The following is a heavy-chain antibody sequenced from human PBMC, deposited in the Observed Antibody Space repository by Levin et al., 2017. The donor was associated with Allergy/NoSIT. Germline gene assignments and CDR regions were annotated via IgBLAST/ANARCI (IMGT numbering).Heavy chain of an antibody. CDR1: GFTVNTNY. CDR2: IYGAGVT. V-gene: IGHV3-53*01. D-gene: IGHD4-17*01. Sequence: PGGSLRLSCAASGFTVNTNYMAWVRQAPGKGLEWVSLIYGAGVTHYTDSVKGRFTISRDNSKNTLYLQMNSLRAEDTAGYDCAREVSFGDYVLGYWGQGTLVTVSS. J-gene: IGHJ4*02. CDR3: AREVSFGDYVLGY.